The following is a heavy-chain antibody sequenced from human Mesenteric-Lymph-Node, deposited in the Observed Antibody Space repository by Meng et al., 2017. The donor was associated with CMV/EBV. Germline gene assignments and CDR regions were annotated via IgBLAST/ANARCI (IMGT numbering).Heavy chain of an antibody. CDR3: AREYSGSYSDYFDY. CDR2: INPNSGGT. D-gene: IGHD1-26*01. J-gene: IGHJ4*02. V-gene: IGHV1-2*02. Sequence: ASVKVSCKASGYTFTGYYMHWVRQAPGQGLEWMGWINPNSGGTNYAQKFQGRVTMTRDTSISTAYMEPSRLRSDDTAVYYCAREYSGSYSDYFDYWGQGTLVTVSS. CDR1: GYTFTGYY.